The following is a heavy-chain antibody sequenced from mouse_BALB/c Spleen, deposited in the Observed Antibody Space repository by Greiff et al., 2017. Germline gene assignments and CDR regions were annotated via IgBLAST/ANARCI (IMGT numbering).Heavy chain of an antibody. CDR3: ARSFGNYGFDY. J-gene: IGHJ2*01. CDR2: ISYSGST. D-gene: IGHD2-1*01. CDR1: GYSITSDYA. Sequence: EVKVEESGPGLVKPSQSLSLTCTVTGYSITSDYAWNWIRQFPGNKLEWMGYISYSGSTSYNPSLKSRISITRDTSKNQFFLQLNSVTTEDTATYYCARSFGNYGFDYWGQGTTLTVSS. V-gene: IGHV3-2*02.